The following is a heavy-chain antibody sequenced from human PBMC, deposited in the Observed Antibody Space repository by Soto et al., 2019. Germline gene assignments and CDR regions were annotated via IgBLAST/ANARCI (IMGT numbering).Heavy chain of an antibody. V-gene: IGHV3-23*01. D-gene: IGHD3-22*01. CDR2: ISGSGGST. Sequence: EVQLLESGGGLVQPGGSLRLSCAASGFTFSSYAMIWVRQAPGKGLEWVSAISGSGGSTYYADSVKGRFTISRDNSKNTLDLHMNSLRAEDTAVYYCAKDPIVLVPPRLFDYWGQGTLVTVSS. CDR1: GFTFSSYA. CDR3: AKDPIVLVPPRLFDY. J-gene: IGHJ4*02.